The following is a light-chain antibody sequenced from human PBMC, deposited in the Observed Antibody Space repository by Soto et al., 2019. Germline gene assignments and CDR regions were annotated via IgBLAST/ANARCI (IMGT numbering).Light chain of an antibody. CDR3: SSYTSSSTVV. J-gene: IGLJ2*01. V-gene: IGLV2-14*01. CDR2: AVT. Sequence: QSALTQPASVSGSPGQSITISCTGTATDVGAYNYVSWYQQHPGRAPKLIIYAVTDRPSGVADRFSGSKSGDTASLTISGLQAEDEAHYYCSSYTSSSTVVFGGGTKVTVL. CDR1: ATDVGAYNY.